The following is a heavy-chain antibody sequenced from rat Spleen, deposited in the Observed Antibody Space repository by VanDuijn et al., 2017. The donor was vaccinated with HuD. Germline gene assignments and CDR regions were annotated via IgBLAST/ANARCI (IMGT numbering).Heavy chain of an antibody. CDR2: IWGDGST. J-gene: IGHJ2*01. V-gene: IGHV2-32*01. CDR1: GFSLTSYH. Sequence: QVQLKESGPGLVKPSETLSLTCTVSGFSLTSYHVSWVRQPPGKGLEWMGVIWGDGSTAYNSALKSRLSISRDTSKSQVFLKMSSLKTEDTATYYCARDLYDLDYWGQGVMVTVSS. CDR3: ARDLYDLDY.